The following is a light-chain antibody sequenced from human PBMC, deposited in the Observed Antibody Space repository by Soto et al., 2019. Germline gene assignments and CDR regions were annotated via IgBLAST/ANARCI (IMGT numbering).Light chain of an antibody. Sequence: DRVTITCRASETISDYLNWYQHKPGTAPKLLIFAASSLQSGVPSRFSGGGSGTNFTLTITSLQPEDFVTYYCQQSYRTPLTFGGGTKVDIK. V-gene: IGKV1-39*01. J-gene: IGKJ4*01. CDR3: QQSYRTPLT. CDR2: AAS. CDR1: ETISDY.